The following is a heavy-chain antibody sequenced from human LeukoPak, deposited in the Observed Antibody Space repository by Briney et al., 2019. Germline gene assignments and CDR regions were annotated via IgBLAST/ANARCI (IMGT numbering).Heavy chain of an antibody. Sequence: SETLSLTCSVSGGSISSYHWSWIRQPPGKGLEWIGYIYYSGSTNYNPSLKSRVTISIDTSKNQFSLKVSSVTAADTAVYYCARAHSSGWPHMFDPWGQGTLVTVPS. D-gene: IGHD6-19*01. CDR1: GGSISSYH. CDR2: IYYSGST. CDR3: ARAHSSGWPHMFDP. J-gene: IGHJ5*02. V-gene: IGHV4-59*01.